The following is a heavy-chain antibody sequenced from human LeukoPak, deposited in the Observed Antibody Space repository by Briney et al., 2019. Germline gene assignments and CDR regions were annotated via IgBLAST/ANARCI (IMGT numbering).Heavy chain of an antibody. Sequence: PGGSLRLSCAASGFTFSSYAMSWVRQAPGKGLEWVSAVSGSGGSTYYADSVKGRFTISRDNSKNTLYLQMNSLRAEDTAVYYCARDSPNYDFWSGYLGYWGQGTLVTVSS. CDR2: VSGSGGST. J-gene: IGHJ4*02. D-gene: IGHD3-3*01. V-gene: IGHV3-23*01. CDR3: ARDSPNYDFWSGYLGY. CDR1: GFTFSSYA.